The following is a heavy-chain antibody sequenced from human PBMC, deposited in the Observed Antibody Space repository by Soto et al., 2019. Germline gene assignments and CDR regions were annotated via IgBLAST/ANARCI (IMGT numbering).Heavy chain of an antibody. Sequence: SETLSLTCAVSGSSISRGYYWGWVRRPPGKGLEWIGSIYHSGSPYYNPSLKSRVTISVDTSKNQFSLKLSSVTTADTAVYYCARSGCYKTISRGARCTDGDRIDPWGQGTLVTVSS. D-gene: IGHD3-9*01. V-gene: IGHV4-38-2*01. CDR1: GSSISRGYY. CDR3: ARSGCYKTISRGARCTDGDRIDP. CDR2: IYHSGSP. J-gene: IGHJ5*02.